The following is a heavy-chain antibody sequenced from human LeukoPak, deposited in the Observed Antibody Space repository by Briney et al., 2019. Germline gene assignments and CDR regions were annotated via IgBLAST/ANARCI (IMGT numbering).Heavy chain of an antibody. CDR1: EFSFSSYW. V-gene: IGHV3-7*01. D-gene: IGHD6-13*01. J-gene: IGHJ4*02. CDR2: IKPGGSEK. CDR3: ARDRRYIAAAGSDY. Sequence: GGSLRLSCVASEFSFSSYWMSWVRQAPGKGLEWVANIKPGGSEKYYVDSVKGRFTISRDNAKNSLYLQMNSLRVEDTAVYYCARDRRYIAAAGSDYWGQGTLVTVSS.